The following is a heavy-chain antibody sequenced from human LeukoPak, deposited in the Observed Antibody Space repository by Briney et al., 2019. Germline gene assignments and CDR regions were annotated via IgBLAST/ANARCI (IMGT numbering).Heavy chain of an antibody. D-gene: IGHD6-19*01. CDR1: GFTFDDYT. Sequence: GGSLRLSCAASGFTFDDYTMHWVRQAPGKGLEWVSGISWNSGSIGYADSVKGRFTISRDNAKNSLYLQMNSLRAEGMALYYCAKGGSSGWYPNWFDPWGQGTLVTVSS. CDR3: AKGGSSGWYPNWFDP. V-gene: IGHV3-9*03. J-gene: IGHJ5*02. CDR2: ISWNSGSI.